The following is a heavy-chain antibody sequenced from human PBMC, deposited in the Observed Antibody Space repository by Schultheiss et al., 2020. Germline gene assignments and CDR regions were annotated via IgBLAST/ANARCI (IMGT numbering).Heavy chain of an antibody. CDR3: TAEYCNFGTTDY. CDR2: FKSAADGGAT. J-gene: IGHJ4*02. V-gene: IGHV3-15*05. CDR1: GFTFSNAW. D-gene: IGHD2/OR15-2a*01. Sequence: GESLKISCAASGFTFSNAWMSWVRQAPGKGLEWVARFKSAADGGATDYAAPVKGRFTISRDDSENSLYLEMHSLKAGDTGVYFCTAEYCNFGTTDYWGRGTLVTVSS.